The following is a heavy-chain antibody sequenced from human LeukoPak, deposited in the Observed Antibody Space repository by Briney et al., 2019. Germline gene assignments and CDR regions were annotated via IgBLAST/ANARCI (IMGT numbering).Heavy chain of an antibody. V-gene: IGHV4-59*01. Sequence: TSETLSLTCTVSGGSISSYYWSWIRQPPGKGLEWIGYIYYSGSANYNPSLKSRVTISVDTSKNQFSLKLSSVTAADTAVYYCAREGGGYTIDYWGQGALVTVSS. CDR2: IYYSGSA. CDR3: AREGGGYTIDY. D-gene: IGHD5-12*01. CDR1: GGSISSYY. J-gene: IGHJ4*02.